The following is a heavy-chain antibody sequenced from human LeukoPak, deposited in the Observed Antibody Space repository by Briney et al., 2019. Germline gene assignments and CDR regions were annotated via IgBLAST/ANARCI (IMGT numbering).Heavy chain of an antibody. V-gene: IGHV3-74*01. Sequence: GGSLRLSCAASGFTLSNYWMHWVRQAPGKGLVWVSRINSDGSSRNYTDSVKGRFTISRDNAKNTLYLQMNSLRAEDTAVYYCASASSHRIAAGGDYWGQGTLVTVSS. CDR3: ASASSHRIAAGGDY. CDR2: INSDGSSR. J-gene: IGHJ4*02. CDR1: GFTLSNYW. D-gene: IGHD6-13*01.